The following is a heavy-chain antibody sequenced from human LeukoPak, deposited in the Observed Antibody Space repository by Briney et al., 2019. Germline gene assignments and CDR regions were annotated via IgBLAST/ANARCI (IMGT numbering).Heavy chain of an antibody. D-gene: IGHD2-2*01. Sequence: SETLSLTCTVSGASISGSRHYWGCIRQPPGKGLEWIGSIYYSGSTYYNPSLKSRVTISVDTSKNQFSLKLSSVTAADTAVYYCASTYCSSTSCYLFWYFDLWGRGTLVTVSS. CDR1: GASISGSRHY. J-gene: IGHJ2*01. CDR2: IYYSGST. V-gene: IGHV4-39*07. CDR3: ASTYCSSTSCYLFWYFDL.